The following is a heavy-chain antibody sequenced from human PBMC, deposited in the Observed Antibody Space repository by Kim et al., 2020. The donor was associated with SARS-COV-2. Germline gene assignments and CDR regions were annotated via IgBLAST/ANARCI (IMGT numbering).Heavy chain of an antibody. D-gene: IGHD2-2*01. Sequence: SETLSLTCTVSGGSISSSSYYWGWIRQPPGKGLEWIGSIYYSGSTYYNPSLKSRVTISVDTSKNQFSLKLSSVTAADTAVYYCARHSFYCSSTSCYELYFGYWGQGTLVTVSS. V-gene: IGHV4-39*01. CDR3: ARHSFYCSSTSCYELYFGY. J-gene: IGHJ4*02. CDR1: GGSISSSSYY. CDR2: IYYSGST.